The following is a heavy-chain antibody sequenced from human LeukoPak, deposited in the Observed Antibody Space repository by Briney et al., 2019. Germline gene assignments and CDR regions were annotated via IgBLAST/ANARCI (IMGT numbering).Heavy chain of an antibody. V-gene: IGHV3-53*01. CDR3: ARVSGRLERQSDLDY. CDR1: GFTVSTNF. D-gene: IGHD1-1*01. J-gene: IGHJ4*02. CDR2: IYSGGET. Sequence: GGSLRLSCAASGFTVSTNFMSWVRQAPGKGLEWVTFIYSGGETYYADSVRGRFTISRDNSKNTLYLQMNSLRAEDTAMYYCARVSGRLERQSDLDYWGQGTLVIVSS.